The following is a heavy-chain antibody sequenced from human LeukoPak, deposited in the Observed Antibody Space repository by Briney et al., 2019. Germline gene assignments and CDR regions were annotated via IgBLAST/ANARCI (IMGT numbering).Heavy chain of an antibody. CDR3: ALDPHIVLEPSARVYFLDP. CDR1: GFTFRTYS. D-gene: IGHD2-2*01. Sequence: GGSLRLSCAASGFTFRTYSMNWVPQAPGKGLEWGSPINTFDNYICYADSLKGRFTISIDNAKNSRYLQLNCLRAEDTAIYYCALDPHIVLEPSARVYFLDPWGQETVVSVS. CDR2: INTFDNYI. V-gene: IGHV3-21*01. J-gene: IGHJ5*02.